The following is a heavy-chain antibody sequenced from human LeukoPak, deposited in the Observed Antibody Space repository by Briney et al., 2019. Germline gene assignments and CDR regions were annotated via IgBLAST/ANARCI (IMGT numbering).Heavy chain of an antibody. CDR3: ARDLFHSAFDI. D-gene: IGHD3-10*02. CDR2: INPSGGST. J-gene: IGHJ3*02. V-gene: IGHV1-46*01. Sequence: ASVKVSCKASGYTFTSYYMHWVRQAPGQGLELMGIINPSGGSTSYAQKVHGRVTMTRDTSKSTDYLELRSQRPEDKAVAYYARDLFHSAFDIWGQGTMVTVSS. CDR1: GYTFTSYY.